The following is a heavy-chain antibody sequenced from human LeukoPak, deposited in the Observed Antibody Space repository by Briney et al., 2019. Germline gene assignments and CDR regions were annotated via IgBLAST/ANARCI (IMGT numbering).Heavy chain of an antibody. J-gene: IGHJ4*02. Sequence: SLRLSCAASGFTFDDYAMHWVRQAPGKGLEWVSGISWNSGSIGYADSVKGRFTISRDNAKNSLYLQMNSLRAEDMALYYCAKGGAIAVAGPISGYWGQGTLVTVSS. CDR3: AKGGAIAVAGPISGY. D-gene: IGHD6-19*01. V-gene: IGHV3-9*03. CDR2: ISWNSGSI. CDR1: GFTFDDYA.